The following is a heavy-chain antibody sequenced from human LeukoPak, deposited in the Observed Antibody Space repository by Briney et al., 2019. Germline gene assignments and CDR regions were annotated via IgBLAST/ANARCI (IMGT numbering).Heavy chain of an antibody. Sequence: ASVKVSCKAFGYTFTSYGISWVRQAPGQGLEWMGWISAYNGNTNYAQKLQGRVTMTTDTSTSTAYMELRSLRSDDTAVYYCAAAYCTNGVCYTGFDPWGQGTLVTVSS. D-gene: IGHD2-8*01. CDR2: ISAYNGNT. J-gene: IGHJ5*02. V-gene: IGHV1-18*01. CDR3: AAAYCTNGVCYTGFDP. CDR1: GYTFTSYG.